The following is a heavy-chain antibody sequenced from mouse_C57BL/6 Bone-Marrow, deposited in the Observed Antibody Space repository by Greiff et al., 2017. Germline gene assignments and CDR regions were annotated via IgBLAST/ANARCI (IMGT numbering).Heavy chain of an antibody. J-gene: IGHJ3*01. CDR1: GFTFSSYG. Sequence: EVQVVESGGDLVKPGGSLKLSCAASGFTFSSYGMSWVRQTPDKRLEWVATISSGGSYTYYPDSVKGRFTISRDNAKNTLYLQKSSLKSEDTAMYYCARREGWFAYWGQGTLVTVSA. CDR2: ISSGGSYT. CDR3: ARREGWFAY. V-gene: IGHV5-6*01.